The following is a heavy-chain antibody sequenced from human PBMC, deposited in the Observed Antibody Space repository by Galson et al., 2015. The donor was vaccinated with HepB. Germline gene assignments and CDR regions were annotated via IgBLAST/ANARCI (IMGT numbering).Heavy chain of an antibody. D-gene: IGHD6-6*01. Sequence: SVKVSCKASGGTFSSYAISWVRQAPGQGLEWMGGIIPIFGTANYAQKFQGRVTITADESTSTAYMELSSLRSDDTAVYYCARDMTAARNHYYYYGMDVWGQGTTVTVSS. V-gene: IGHV1-69*13. CDR1: GGTFSSYA. J-gene: IGHJ6*02. CDR2: IIPIFGTA. CDR3: ARDMTAARNHYYYYGMDV.